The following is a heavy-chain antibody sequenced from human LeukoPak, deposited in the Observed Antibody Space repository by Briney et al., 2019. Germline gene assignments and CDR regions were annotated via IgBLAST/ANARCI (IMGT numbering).Heavy chain of an antibody. D-gene: IGHD3-10*01. Sequence: PGGSLRLSCAASGFTFSSYSMNWVRQAPGKALDWVSSISSSSSYIYYADSVKGRFTISRDNAKNSLYLQMNSLRAEDTAVYYCARRPYYYGGGGEYFDYWGQGTLVTVSS. CDR2: ISSSSSYI. CDR3: ARRPYYYGGGGEYFDY. CDR1: GFTFSSYS. J-gene: IGHJ4*02. V-gene: IGHV3-21*01.